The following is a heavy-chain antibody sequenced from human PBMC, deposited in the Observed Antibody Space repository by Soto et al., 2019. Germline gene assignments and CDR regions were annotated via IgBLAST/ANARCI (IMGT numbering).Heavy chain of an antibody. CDR2: IYHSGST. V-gene: IGHV4-4*02. J-gene: IGHJ6*02. Sequence: QVQLQESGPGLVKPSGTLSLTCAVSGGSISSSYWWSWVRQPPGKGLESIGEIYHSGSTNYNTSLKSRVTISVDKSKNQFSLKVTSVTAADTAVYYCARVSGSYYYGMDVWGQGTTVTVSS. CDR1: GGSISSSYW. CDR3: ARVSGSYYYGMDV.